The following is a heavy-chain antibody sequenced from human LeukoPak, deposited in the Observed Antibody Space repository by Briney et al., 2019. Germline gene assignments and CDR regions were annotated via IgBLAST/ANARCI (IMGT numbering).Heavy chain of an antibody. CDR1: GFTFNTYE. Sequence: GGSLRLSCAASGFTFNTYEMSWVRQAPGKGLEWLAYIPTSGSSIYYADYVKGRFTISRDNAKNSLYLQMNSLRVEDTAVYYCARGGWHYVFNWRGQGTLVTVSS. CDR3: ARGGWHYVFNW. D-gene: IGHD1-7*01. J-gene: IGHJ4*02. CDR2: IPTSGSSI. V-gene: IGHV3-48*03.